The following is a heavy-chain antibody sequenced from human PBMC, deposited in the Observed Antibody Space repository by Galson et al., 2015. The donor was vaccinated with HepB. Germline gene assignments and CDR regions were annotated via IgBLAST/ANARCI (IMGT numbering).Heavy chain of an antibody. D-gene: IGHD1-26*01. V-gene: IGHV4-61*02. Sequence: TLSLSCIVSDDSISSSGYFWSWIRPPAGKGLDWIGRIFADGATNYNPSLKSRVTMSVDTSKNHVSLKLNSVTAADTAVYFCARGPGRKSFEAFDLWGQGTMVTVTS. CDR1: DDSISSSGYF. J-gene: IGHJ3*01. CDR2: IFADGAT. CDR3: ARGPGRKSFEAFDL.